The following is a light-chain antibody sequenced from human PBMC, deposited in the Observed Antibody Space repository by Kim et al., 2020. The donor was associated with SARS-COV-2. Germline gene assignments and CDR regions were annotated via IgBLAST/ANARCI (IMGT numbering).Light chain of an antibody. CDR3: QQRTNWPPFT. J-gene: IGKJ2*01. CDR1: QSVSNF. CDR2: DAS. V-gene: IGKV3-11*01. Sequence: EIVLTQFPATLSLSPGETATLSCRASQSVSNFLAWYQQKPGQAPRLLIYDASNRAPGIPARFSGSGSGTDFTLTNSSLEPEDFAVYYCQQRTNWPPFTCGQGTKLEIK.